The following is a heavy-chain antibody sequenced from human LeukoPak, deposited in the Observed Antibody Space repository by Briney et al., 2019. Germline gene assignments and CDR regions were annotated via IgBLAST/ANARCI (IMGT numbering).Heavy chain of an antibody. CDR2: IKQDGSEK. CDR1: GFTFSSYW. D-gene: IGHD5-18*01. CDR3: ARAYRYGYDY. Sequence: GGSLRLSCAASGFTFSSYWMSWVRQAPGKGLEWVANIKQDGSEKNYVDSTKGRLTISRDNAKNSLHLQMNSLRAEDTAVYYCARAYRYGYDYWGQGTLVTVSS. J-gene: IGHJ4*02. V-gene: IGHV3-7*01.